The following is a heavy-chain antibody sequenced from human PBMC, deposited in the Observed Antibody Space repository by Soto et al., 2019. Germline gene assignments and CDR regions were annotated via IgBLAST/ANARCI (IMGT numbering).Heavy chain of an antibody. CDR3: ARLTGKNWFDP. D-gene: IGHD3-9*01. V-gene: IGHV4-59*01. J-gene: IGHJ5*02. CDR1: GDSMNYY. Sequence: SETLSLTCTVSGDSMNYYWSWIRQPPGKGLEWIGFVYYTGTSGSNPSLKSRVTMSVDTSNNQFSLKLNSLTAADTAVYYCARLTGKNWFDPGGQGTLVTVSS. CDR2: VYYTGTS.